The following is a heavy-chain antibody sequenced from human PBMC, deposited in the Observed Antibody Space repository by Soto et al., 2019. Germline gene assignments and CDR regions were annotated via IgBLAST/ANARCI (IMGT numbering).Heavy chain of an antibody. CDR1: GGSISSGGYY. J-gene: IGHJ6*02. Sequence: SETLSLTCPVSGGSISSGGYYWSWISQHPGKGLEWIGYIYYSGSTYYNPSLKSRVTISVDTAKNQFSLKLSSVTAADTAVYYCARDTTSYYDFWSGGGGMDVWGQGTTVTVSS. D-gene: IGHD3-3*01. CDR3: ARDTTSYYDFWSGGGGMDV. CDR2: IYYSGST. V-gene: IGHV4-31*03.